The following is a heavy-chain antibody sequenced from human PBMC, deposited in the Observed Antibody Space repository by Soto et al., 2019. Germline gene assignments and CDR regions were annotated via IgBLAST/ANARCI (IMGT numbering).Heavy chain of an antibody. J-gene: IGHJ4*02. CDR2: IYHSGST. V-gene: IGHV4-59*01. CDR1: GGSIRSYY. CDR3: ARRYGGNFDY. D-gene: IGHD3-16*01. Sequence: SETLSLTCTVSGGSIRSYYWSWIRQPPGKGLEWIGYIYHSGSTNYNPSLKSRVTISVDTSKNQFSLKLSSVTAADTAVYYCARRYGGNFDYWGQGTLVTVSS.